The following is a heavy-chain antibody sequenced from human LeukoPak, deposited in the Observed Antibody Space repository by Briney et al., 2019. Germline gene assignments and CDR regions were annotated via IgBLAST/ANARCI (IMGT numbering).Heavy chain of an antibody. D-gene: IGHD2-2*01. V-gene: IGHV3-7*03. CDR1: GFTFSSYW. Sequence: GGSLRLSCAASGFTFSSYWMSWVRQAPGKGLEWVANIKQDGSEKYYVDSVKGQFTISRDNAKNSLYLQMNSLRAEDTAVYYYARDQGTSYYGMDVWGKGTTVTVSS. CDR3: ARDQGTSYYGMDV. J-gene: IGHJ6*04. CDR2: IKQDGSEK.